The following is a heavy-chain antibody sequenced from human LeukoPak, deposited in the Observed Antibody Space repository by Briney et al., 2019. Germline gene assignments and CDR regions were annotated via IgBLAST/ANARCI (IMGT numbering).Heavy chain of an antibody. Sequence: SETLSLTCAVYGGSFSGYYWSWIRQPPGKGLEWIGKINHSGSTNYNPSLKSRVTISVDTSKNQFSLKLSSVTAADTAVYYCARGLGYYGSGSYLKHWGQGTLVTVSS. CDR3: ARGLGYYGSGSYLKH. CDR2: INHSGST. J-gene: IGHJ4*02. CDR1: GGSFSGYY. D-gene: IGHD3-10*01. V-gene: IGHV4-34*01.